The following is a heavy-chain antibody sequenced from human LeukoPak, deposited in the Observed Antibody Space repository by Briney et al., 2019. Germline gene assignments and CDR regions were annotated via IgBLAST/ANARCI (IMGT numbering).Heavy chain of an antibody. CDR1: GFTFSNYW. J-gene: IGHJ4*02. CDR2: IDSDGSST. Sequence: GGSLRLSCAASGFTFSNYWMHWVRQAPGKGLVWVSRIDSDGSSTNYADSVKGRFTISRDNAKNTLYLQMNSLRDEDTAVYYCAIGVATIMSWGQGTLVTVSS. CDR3: AIGVATIMS. V-gene: IGHV3-74*01. D-gene: IGHD5-12*01.